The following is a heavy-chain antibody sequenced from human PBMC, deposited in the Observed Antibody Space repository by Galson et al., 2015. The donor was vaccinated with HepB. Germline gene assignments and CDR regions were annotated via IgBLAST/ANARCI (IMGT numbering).Heavy chain of an antibody. CDR3: AREGSAKKLDY. J-gene: IGHJ4*02. Sequence: SLRLSCAAFGFTVSTSPMHWIRQAPGKGLEWVALISFAGDKKHYTDSVKGRFIISRDNSKNTLYLEMNSLTTDDTAVYYCAREGSAKKLDYWGQGALVSVSS. CDR1: GFTVSTSP. CDR2: ISFAGDKK. V-gene: IGHV3-30-3*01. D-gene: IGHD1-26*01.